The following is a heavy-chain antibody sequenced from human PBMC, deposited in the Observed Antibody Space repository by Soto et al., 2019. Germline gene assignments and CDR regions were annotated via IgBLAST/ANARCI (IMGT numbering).Heavy chain of an antibody. CDR1: GYTFTNAG. CDR3: AREGALLFGGNSDYYSTMDV. Sequence: ASVKVSCKASGYTFTNAGISWVRQAPGQGLEWLGWINTDNGNTNYAQHLQGRVTLTTDTSTSTAYMDLRSLRSDDTAVYYCAREGALLFGGNSDYYSTMDVWGQGTTVTVSS. J-gene: IGHJ6*02. V-gene: IGHV1-18*01. D-gene: IGHD2-21*02. CDR2: INTDNGNT.